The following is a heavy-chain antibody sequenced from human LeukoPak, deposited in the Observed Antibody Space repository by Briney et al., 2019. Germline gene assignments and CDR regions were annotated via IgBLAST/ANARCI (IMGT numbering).Heavy chain of an antibody. CDR1: GGSISSGDYY. V-gene: IGHV4-30-4*01. Sequence: PSETLSLTCTVSGGSISSGDYYWSWIRQPPGKGLEWIGYIYYSGSTYYNPSLKSRVTISVDTSKNQFSLKLSSVTAADTAVYYCARGRWVTTRTSYYYYYGMDVWGQGTTVTVSS. CDR2: IYYSGST. D-gene: IGHD4-17*01. J-gene: IGHJ6*02. CDR3: ARGRWVTTRTSYYYYYGMDV.